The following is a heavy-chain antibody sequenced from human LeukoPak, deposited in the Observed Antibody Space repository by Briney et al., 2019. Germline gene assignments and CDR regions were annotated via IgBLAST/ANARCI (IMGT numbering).Heavy chain of an antibody. V-gene: IGHV1-18*01. CDR3: ARAHNYYDTSGYYPQLLGFDY. CDR1: GYTFTSYG. CDR2: ISANNGNT. D-gene: IGHD3-22*01. Sequence: ASVKVSCKASGYTFTSYGISWVRQAPGQGLEWMGWISANNGNTKYAQKVQGRVTMTTDTSTSTAYMELRSLRSDDTAVYYCARAHNYYDTSGYYPQLLGFDYWGQGTLVTVSS. J-gene: IGHJ4*02.